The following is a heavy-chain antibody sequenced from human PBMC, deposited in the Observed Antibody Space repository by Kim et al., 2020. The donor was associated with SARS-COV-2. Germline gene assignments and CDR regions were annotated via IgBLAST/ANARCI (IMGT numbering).Heavy chain of an antibody. Sequence: YHPSLKSRLTISADASRRQFSLTLSSLTAADTAVYYCAPIYGGYSDFDYWGQGSLVTVSS. D-gene: IGHD4-17*01. J-gene: IGHJ4*02. CDR3: APIYGGYSDFDY. V-gene: IGHV4-34*01.